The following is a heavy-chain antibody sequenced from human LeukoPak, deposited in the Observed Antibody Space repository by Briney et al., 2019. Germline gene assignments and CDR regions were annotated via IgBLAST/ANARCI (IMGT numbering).Heavy chain of an antibody. J-gene: IGHJ4*02. V-gene: IGHV4-61*02. Sequence: SETLSLTCTVSGGSISSGDYYWSWIRQPAGKGLEWIGRIYTSGSTNYNPSLKSRVTISADTSKNQFSLKLSSVTAADTAVYYCARDSLWFGGDYWGQGTLVTVSS. D-gene: IGHD3-10*01. CDR1: GGSISSGDYY. CDR3: ARDSLWFGGDY. CDR2: IYTSGST.